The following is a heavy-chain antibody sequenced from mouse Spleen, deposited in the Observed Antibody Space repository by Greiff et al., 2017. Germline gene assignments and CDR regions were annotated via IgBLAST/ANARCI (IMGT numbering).Heavy chain of an antibody. V-gene: IGHV1-82*01. CDR3: ARGEGLPFAY. J-gene: IGHJ3*01. CDR1: GYAFSSSW. CDR2: IYPGDGDT. D-gene: IGHD2-4*01. Sequence: VQLQQSGPELVKPGASVKISCKASGYAFSSSWMNWVKQRPGKGLEWIGRIYPGDGDTNYNGKFKGKATLTADKSSSTAYMQLSSLTSEDSAVYYCARGEGLPFAYWGQGTLVTVSA.